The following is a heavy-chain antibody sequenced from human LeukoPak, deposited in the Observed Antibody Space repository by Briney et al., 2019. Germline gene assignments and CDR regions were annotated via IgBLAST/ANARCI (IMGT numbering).Heavy chain of an antibody. J-gene: IGHJ3*01. CDR2: IKRDGSEK. D-gene: IGHD2-15*01. V-gene: IGHV3-7*01. Sequence: GGSLRLSCAASGFTFSSYWMSWVRQAPGKGPEWVANIKRDGSEKYYVDSVRGRFTISRDNAKNSLYLQMNSLRAEDTAVYYCARAPLGRYCSGGSCYSSSGAVDFWGQGTMVTGSS. CDR3: ARAPLGRYCSGGSCYSSSGAVDF. CDR1: GFTFSSYW.